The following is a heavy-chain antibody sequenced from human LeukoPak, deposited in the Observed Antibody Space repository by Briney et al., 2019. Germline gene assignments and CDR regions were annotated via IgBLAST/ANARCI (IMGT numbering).Heavy chain of an antibody. D-gene: IGHD3-3*01. J-gene: IGHJ4*02. CDR1: GYTFTSYG. CDR2: ISAYNGNT. Sequence: GASVKVSCKASGYTFTSYGISWVRQAPGQGLEWMGWISAYNGNTNYAQKLQGRVTMTTDPSTSTAYMELRSLRSDDTAVYYCARDGGHYDFWSGYYPYPFDYWGQGTLVTVSS. V-gene: IGHV1-18*01. CDR3: ARDGGHYDFWSGYYPYPFDY.